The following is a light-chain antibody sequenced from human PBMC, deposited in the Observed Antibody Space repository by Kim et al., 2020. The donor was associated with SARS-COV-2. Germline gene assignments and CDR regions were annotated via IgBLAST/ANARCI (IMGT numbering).Light chain of an antibody. CDR1: QSVSSNS. CDR3: QQYGRAPYT. J-gene: IGKJ2*01. CDR2: GAS. Sequence: LSPGERATLSGRASQSVSSNSLAWYQQKPGQAPRLLIYGASSRATGIPDRFGGSGSGTDFTLTISRLEPEDFAVYYCQQYGRAPYTFGQGTKLEI. V-gene: IGKV3-20*01.